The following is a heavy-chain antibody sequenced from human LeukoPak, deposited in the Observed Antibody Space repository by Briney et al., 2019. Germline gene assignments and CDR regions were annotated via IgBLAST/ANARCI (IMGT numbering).Heavy chain of an antibody. CDR2: IKQDGSEK. J-gene: IGHJ3*02. Sequence: GGSLRLSCAASGFTFSSYCRSWVRQAPGKGLEWVANIKQDGSEKYYVDSVKGRFTISRDNAKNSLYLQMNSLRAEDTAVYYCARLITMIVVVTDPNDAFDIWGQGTMVTVSS. CDR1: GFTFSSYC. D-gene: IGHD3-22*01. V-gene: IGHV3-7*01. CDR3: ARLITMIVVVTDPNDAFDI.